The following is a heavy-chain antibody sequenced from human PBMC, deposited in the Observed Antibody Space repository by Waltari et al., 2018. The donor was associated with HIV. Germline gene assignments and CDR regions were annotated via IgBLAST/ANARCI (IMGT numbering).Heavy chain of an antibody. CDR1: GGSVSSNNYY. D-gene: IGHD1-26*01. J-gene: IGHJ4*02. CDR2: ISYSGST. Sequence: QVQLQESGPGLVKPSETLSLTCTVPGGSVSSNNYYWTWMRQPPGKRLEWIGYISYSGSTNYNPSLKSRLTISVDTSKNQFSLKLSSVTAADTAVYYCARSRVGTTRVPFDYWGQGTLVTVSS. CDR3: ARSRVGTTRVPFDY. V-gene: IGHV4-61*01.